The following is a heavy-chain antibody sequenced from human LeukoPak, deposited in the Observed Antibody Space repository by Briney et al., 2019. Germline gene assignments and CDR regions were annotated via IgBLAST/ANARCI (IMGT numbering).Heavy chain of an antibody. CDR1: GFIFSNYW. Sequence: GGSLRLSCEGSGFIFSNYWMSWVRLAPGKGLEWVANIQQHGSETYYGDSVKGRFTISRDNSKNTLYLQMGSLRAEDMAVYYCARGSGPVHVGYWGQGTLVTVSS. CDR3: ARGSGPVHVGY. V-gene: IGHV3-7*01. D-gene: IGHD3-10*01. J-gene: IGHJ4*02. CDR2: IQQHGSET.